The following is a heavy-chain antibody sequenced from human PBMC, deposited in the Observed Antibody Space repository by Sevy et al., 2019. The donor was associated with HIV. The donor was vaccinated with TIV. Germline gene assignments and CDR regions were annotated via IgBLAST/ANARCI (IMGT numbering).Heavy chain of an antibody. CDR1: GYTFTGYY. Sequence: ASVKVSCKASGYTFTGYYMHWVRQAPGQGLEWMGWINPNSGGTNYAQKFQGRVTMTRDTSISTAYMGLSRLRSDDTAVYYCARDLYGDYRYYYYYYGMDVWGQGTTVTVSS. CDR3: ARDLYGDYRYYYYYYGMDV. D-gene: IGHD4-17*01. CDR2: INPNSGGT. J-gene: IGHJ6*02. V-gene: IGHV1-2*02.